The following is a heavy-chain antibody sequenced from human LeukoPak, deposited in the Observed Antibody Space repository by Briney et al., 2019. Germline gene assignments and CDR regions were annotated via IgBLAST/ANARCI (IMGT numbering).Heavy chain of an antibody. CDR2: MNPNSGNT. CDR3: ARGNLRSDVNWFDP. J-gene: IGHJ5*02. V-gene: IGHV1-8*01. Sequence: ASVKVSCKASGYTFTSYDINWVRQAPGQGLEWMGWMNPNSGNTGYAQKFQGRVTMTRNTSISTAYMELSSLRSEDTAVYYCARGNLRSDVNWFDPWGQGTLVTVSS. CDR1: GYTFTSYD.